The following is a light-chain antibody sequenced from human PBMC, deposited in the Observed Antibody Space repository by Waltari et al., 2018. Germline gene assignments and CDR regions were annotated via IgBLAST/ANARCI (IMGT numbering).Light chain of an antibody. J-gene: IGKJ1*01. Sequence: DIQMTQSPSTLSASVGDRVTITCRASQTVSTWLAWYQQKPGKAPKLLIYKTAILASGVPSRFSGSGSGTDFTLTISRLQPDDFATYFCHQYSSFSQTFGQGTRVEVK. CDR2: KTA. CDR3: HQYSSFSQT. V-gene: IGKV1-5*03. CDR1: QTVSTW.